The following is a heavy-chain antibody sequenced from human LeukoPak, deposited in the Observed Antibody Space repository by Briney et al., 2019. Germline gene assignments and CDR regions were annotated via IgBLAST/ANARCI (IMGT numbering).Heavy chain of an antibody. D-gene: IGHD3-10*01. V-gene: IGHV3-23*01. Sequence: GGSLRLSCAASGFSFSTNPMSWVRQAPGKGLEWVSAISPDRTYYADSVKGRLTISRDNYKNTVDLHINSPRDEDTAIYYCVKEHVDRAFTRSFEIWGQGTVVTVSS. CDR3: VKEHVDRAFTRSFEI. CDR2: ISPDRT. J-gene: IGHJ4*03. CDR1: GFSFSTNP.